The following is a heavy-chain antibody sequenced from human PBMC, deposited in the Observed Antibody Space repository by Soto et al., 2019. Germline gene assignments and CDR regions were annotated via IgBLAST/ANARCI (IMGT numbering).Heavy chain of an antibody. CDR3: AKDRHYYDSSGYKVPDY. V-gene: IGHV3-30*18. D-gene: IGHD3-22*01. Sequence: GGSLRLSCAASGFTFSSYGMHWVRQAPGKGLEWVAVISYDGSNKYYADSVKGRFTISRDNSKNTLYLQMNSLRAEDTAVYYCAKDRHYYDSSGYKVPDYWGQGTLVTVSS. CDR2: ISYDGSNK. CDR1: GFTFSSYG. J-gene: IGHJ4*02.